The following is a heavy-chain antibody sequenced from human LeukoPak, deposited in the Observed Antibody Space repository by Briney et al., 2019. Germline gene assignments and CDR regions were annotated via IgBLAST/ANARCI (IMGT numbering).Heavy chain of an antibody. V-gene: IGHV3-53*01. J-gene: IGHJ3*01. CDR2: IYSVGTT. Sequence: GGSLRLSCAASGFTVSNTFMSWVRQAPGKGLEWVAVIYSVGTTYYADSVKGRFTISRENAKSSLYLQMNSLRAGDTAVYYCARSRPVSAFDVWGQGTMVTVSS. CDR1: GFTVSNTF. D-gene: IGHD1-14*01. CDR3: ARSRPVSAFDV.